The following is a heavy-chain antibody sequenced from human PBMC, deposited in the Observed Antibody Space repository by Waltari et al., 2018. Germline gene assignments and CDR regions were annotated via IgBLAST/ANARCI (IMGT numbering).Heavy chain of an antibody. CDR2: IKPVLGTT. V-gene: IGHV1-69*13. CDR3: ARDRHFSDGGAYYESGL. D-gene: IGHD2-21*01. J-gene: IGHJ2*01. CDR1: GGTFGSYA. Sequence: QVQLVQSGSEVKKPGSSVKVSCKASGGTFGSYAVSWVRQAPGQGLEWVGGIKPVLGTTYYAQKFQDRVTLIADDYSSTVYMELSSLKSDETAVYYCARDRHFSDGGAYYESGLWGRGTLVTVSS.